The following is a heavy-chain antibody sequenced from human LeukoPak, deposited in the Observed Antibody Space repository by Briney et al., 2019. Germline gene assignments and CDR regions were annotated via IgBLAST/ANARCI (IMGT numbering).Heavy chain of an antibody. Sequence: SETLSLTCAVSGGSISSGGYSWSWIRQPPGKGLEWIGYIYYSGSTYYNPSLKSRATISLDTSKNQFSLKLSSMTPADTAVYYCAKGMLAFDIWGQGTMVTVSS. CDR2: IYYSGST. CDR1: GGSISSGGYS. D-gene: IGHD3-10*02. V-gene: IGHV4-30-4*07. CDR3: AKGMLAFDI. J-gene: IGHJ3*02.